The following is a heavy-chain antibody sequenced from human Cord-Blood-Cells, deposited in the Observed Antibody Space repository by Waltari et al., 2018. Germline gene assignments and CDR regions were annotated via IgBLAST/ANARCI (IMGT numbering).Heavy chain of an antibody. D-gene: IGHD1-26*01. CDR2: IKQDGSEK. CDR3: ARGSQGPPVGATHRRENWYFDL. CDR1: GFTFSSYW. J-gene: IGHJ2*01. Sequence: EVQLVESGGGLVQPGGSLRLSCAASGFTFSSYWMSWVRQAPGKGLEWVANIKQDGSEKYYVDSVKGRFTISRDNAKNSLYLQMNSLRAEDTAVYYCARGSQGPPVGATHRRENWYFDLWGRGTLVTVSS. V-gene: IGHV3-7*01.